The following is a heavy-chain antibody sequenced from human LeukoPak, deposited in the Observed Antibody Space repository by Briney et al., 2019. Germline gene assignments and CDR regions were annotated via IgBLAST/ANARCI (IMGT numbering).Heavy chain of an antibody. J-gene: IGHJ6*03. CDR1: GGSFSGYY. D-gene: IGHD3-22*01. CDR2: INHSGST. Sequence: PSETLSLTCAVYGGSFSGYYWSWIRQPPGKGLEWIGEINHSGSTNYNPSLKSRVTISVDTSKNQFSLKLSSVTAADTAVYYCARVSVYYDSSGYYDYYYMDVWGKGTTVTVSS. CDR3: ARVSVYYDSSGYYDYYYMDV. V-gene: IGHV4-34*01.